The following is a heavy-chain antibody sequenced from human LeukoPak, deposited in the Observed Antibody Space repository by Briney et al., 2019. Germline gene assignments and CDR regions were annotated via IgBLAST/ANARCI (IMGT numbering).Heavy chain of an antibody. CDR1: GFTFRSYW. CDR3: ASLGDQDLQWELLSDP. D-gene: IGHD1-26*01. Sequence: GGSLRLSCAASGFTFRSYWMHWVRQAPGKGLVWVSRINRDGSSTDYADSVKGRFTISRDNAKNILYLQMNNLRGEDTAVYYCASLGDQDLQWELLSDPWGQGALVTVSS. V-gene: IGHV3-74*01. CDR2: INRDGSST. J-gene: IGHJ5*02.